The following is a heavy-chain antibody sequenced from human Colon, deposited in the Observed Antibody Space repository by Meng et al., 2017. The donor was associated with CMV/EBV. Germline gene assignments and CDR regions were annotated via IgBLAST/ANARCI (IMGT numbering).Heavy chain of an antibody. V-gene: IGHV4-38-2*02. CDR1: KSFSSNYY. CDR2: IYHSGTT. J-gene: IGHJ4*02. D-gene: IGHD5-12*01. CDR3: ARVVPPPYSGTFLSPYYFDY. Sequence: GSLRLSCTVSKSFSSNYYWGWIRQPPGKGLEWIGTIYHSGTTYYNPSLKSRVTISVDTSKTQFSLPMNSVTAADTATYYCARVVPPPYSGTFLSPYYFDYWGQGTLVTVSS.